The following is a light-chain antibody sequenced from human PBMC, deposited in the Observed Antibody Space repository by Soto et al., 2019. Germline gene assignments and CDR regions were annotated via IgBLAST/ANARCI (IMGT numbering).Light chain of an antibody. J-gene: IGKJ4*01. CDR1: QSVSSY. CDR3: QQRSTLT. Sequence: EIVLTQSPATLSLSPGERVTLSCRASQSVSSYFAWYQQKPGQAPRLLIYDASNRATGIPARFSGSGSGTDFTLTISSLEPEDFAVYYCQQRSTLTFGGGTKVDIK. CDR2: DAS. V-gene: IGKV3-11*01.